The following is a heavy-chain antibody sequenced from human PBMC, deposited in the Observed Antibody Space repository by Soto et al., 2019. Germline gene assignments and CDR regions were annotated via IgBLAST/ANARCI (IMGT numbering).Heavy chain of an antibody. D-gene: IGHD3-22*01. Sequence: EVQLVESGGGLVQPGGSLRLSCAASGFTFSRYSMNWVRQAPGKGLQWISYISASGSPIYYADSVKGRFTVSRDNAKNSLYLEINSLRDEDTAVYYCATPPRDYFDGSGHHDYSIWGQGTLVTVSS. CDR3: ATPPRDYFDGSGHHDYSI. V-gene: IGHV3-48*02. J-gene: IGHJ4*02. CDR2: ISASGSPI. CDR1: GFTFSRYS.